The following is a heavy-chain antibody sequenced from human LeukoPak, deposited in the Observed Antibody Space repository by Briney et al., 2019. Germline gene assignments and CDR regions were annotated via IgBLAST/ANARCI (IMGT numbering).Heavy chain of an antibody. Sequence: GASVKVSCKASGYTFTGYYMHWVRQVPGQGLEWMGWINPNSGGTNYAQKFQGRVTMTRDTSISTAYMELSRLRSDDTAVYYCAYTRLRLGSYFDYWGQGTLVTVSS. CDR1: GYTFTGYY. V-gene: IGHV1-2*02. CDR2: INPNSGGT. CDR3: AYTRLRLGSYFDY. J-gene: IGHJ4*02. D-gene: IGHD5-12*01.